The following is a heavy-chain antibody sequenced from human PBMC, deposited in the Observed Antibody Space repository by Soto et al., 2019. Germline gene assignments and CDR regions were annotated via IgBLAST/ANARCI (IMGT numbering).Heavy chain of an antibody. CDR1: GFTFSNYW. D-gene: IGHD3-22*01. Sequence: PGGSLRLSCAASGFTFSNYWMNWVRQAPGKGLEWVASIKQDGNEKYYVDSVKGRFTISRDNAKKSLYLQMNSLRAEDTAVYYCARAHYYDSSGYYPYYFDYWGQGTLVTVSS. CDR3: ARAHYYDSSGYYPYYFDY. CDR2: IKQDGNEK. V-gene: IGHV3-7*02. J-gene: IGHJ4*02.